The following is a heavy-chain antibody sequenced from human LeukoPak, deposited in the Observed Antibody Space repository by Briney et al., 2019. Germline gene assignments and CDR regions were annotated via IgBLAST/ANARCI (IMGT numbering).Heavy chain of an antibody. CDR2: ISAYNGNT. V-gene: IGHV1-18*01. D-gene: IGHD3-3*01. J-gene: IGHJ5*02. CDR1: GFTFTSYG. Sequence: GASVKVSCKASGFTFTSYGISWVRQAPGQGLEWMGWISAYNGNTNYAQKLQGRVTMTTDTSTSTAYMELRSLRSDDTAVYYCARDQAYYDFWSGYYSVSAGRWFDPWGQGTLVTVSS. CDR3: ARDQAYYDFWSGYYSVSAGRWFDP.